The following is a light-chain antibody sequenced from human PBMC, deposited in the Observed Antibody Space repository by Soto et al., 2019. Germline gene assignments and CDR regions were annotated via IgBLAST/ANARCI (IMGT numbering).Light chain of an antibody. CDR3: QQSYSTTWT. CDR1: QGISTY. J-gene: IGKJ1*01. Sequence: DIQMTQSPSFLSASVGDRVTITCRASQGISTYLNWYQQKPGKAPKLLIYAASSLQSGVPSRFSGSGSETDFTLTISSLQPEHFATYSCQQSYSTTWTFGQGTKVDIK. CDR2: AAS. V-gene: IGKV1-39*01.